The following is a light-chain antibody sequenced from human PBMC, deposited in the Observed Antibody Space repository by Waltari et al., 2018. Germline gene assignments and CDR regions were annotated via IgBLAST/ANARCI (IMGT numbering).Light chain of an antibody. J-gene: IGLJ2*01. V-gene: IGLV2-14*03. Sequence: QSALTQPASVSGFPGQSITISCTGSNRDIGGYNFVAWHQQHPGKAPKLMIYDVTNRPSGVSNRFSGSKSGNTASLTISGLQAEDEADYYCSSYANSNTLLFGGGTKLAVL. CDR3: SSYANSNTLL. CDR2: DVT. CDR1: NRDIGGYNF.